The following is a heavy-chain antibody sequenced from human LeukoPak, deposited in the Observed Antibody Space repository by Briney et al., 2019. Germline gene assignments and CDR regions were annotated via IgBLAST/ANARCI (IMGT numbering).Heavy chain of an antibody. D-gene: IGHD2-15*01. CDR3: ARQRWGQLLRPDYYYYYMDV. V-gene: IGHV4-34*01. J-gene: IGHJ6*03. Sequence: KPSETLSLTCAAYGGSFSDYYWSWIRQPPGKGLEWIGEVNRGGSTNYNPSLNTRVTMSLDTSKNQFSLKLRSVTAADTAVYYCARQRWGQLLRPDYYYYYMDVWGKGTTVTVSS. CDR2: VNRGGST. CDR1: GGSFSDYY.